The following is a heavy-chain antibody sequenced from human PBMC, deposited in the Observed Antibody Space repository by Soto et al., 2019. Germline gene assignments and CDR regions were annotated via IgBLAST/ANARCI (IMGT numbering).Heavy chain of an antibody. V-gene: IGHV1-3*01. CDR3: ARDVGYNWNLIDN. CDR1: GYTFTSYA. Sequence: QVQLVQSGAEVKKPGASVKVSCTASGYTFTSYAIHWVRQAPGQRREWMGWVNAGNGNTKYSQKLQGRVTITRDTSASTAYMELSSLRSEDTAVYYCARDVGYNWNLIDNWGQGTLVTVSS. CDR2: VNAGNGNT. D-gene: IGHD1-20*01. J-gene: IGHJ4*02.